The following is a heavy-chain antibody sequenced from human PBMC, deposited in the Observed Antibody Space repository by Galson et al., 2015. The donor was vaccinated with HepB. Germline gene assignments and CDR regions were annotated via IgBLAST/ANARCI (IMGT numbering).Heavy chain of an antibody. Sequence: SLRLSCAASGFTFSSYSMNWVRQAPGKGLEWISYISNTSSTIYYADSVKGRFTISRDNANNSPYLQMNSLRAEDTAVYYCARMITVPGRRFDYWGQGAPVTVSS. V-gene: IGHV3-48*01. CDR3: ARMITVPGRRFDY. D-gene: IGHD3-16*01. CDR1: GFTFSSYS. J-gene: IGHJ4*02. CDR2: ISNTSSTI.